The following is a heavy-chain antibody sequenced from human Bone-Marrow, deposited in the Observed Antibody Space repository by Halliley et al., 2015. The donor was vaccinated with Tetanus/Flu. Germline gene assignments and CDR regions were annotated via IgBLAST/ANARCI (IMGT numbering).Heavy chain of an antibody. CDR3: ARGVGNNWFPP. CDR1: GGFIRSGGYY. V-gene: IGHV4-31*03. D-gene: IGHD1-26*01. J-gene: IGHJ5*02. Sequence: TLSLTCTVSGGFIRSGGYYWSWIRQHPGKGLEWIGNIYYSGSTYYNPSLKSRVTISVDTSKNQFSLKLSSVTAADTAVYYCARGVGNNWFPPWGQGTLVTVSS. CDR2: IYYSGST.